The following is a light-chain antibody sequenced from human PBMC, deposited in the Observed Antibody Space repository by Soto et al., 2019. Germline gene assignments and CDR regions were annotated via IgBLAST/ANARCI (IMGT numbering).Light chain of an antibody. CDR3: SSYTSSSTLGV. CDR2: DVS. Sequence: QPVLTQPASVSGSPGQSITISCTGTSSDVGGYNYVSWYQQHPGKAPELMIYDVSNRPSGVSNRFSGSKSGNTASLTISGLQAEDEADYYCSSYTSSSTLGVFGGGTKVTVL. CDR1: SSDVGGYNY. J-gene: IGLJ2*01. V-gene: IGLV2-14*01.